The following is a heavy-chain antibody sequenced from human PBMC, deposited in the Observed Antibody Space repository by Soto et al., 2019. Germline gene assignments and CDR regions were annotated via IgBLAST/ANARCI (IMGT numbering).Heavy chain of an antibody. CDR3: ARVVGIQLWLDY. CDR2: ISSSSSTT. CDR1: GFTFSSYS. V-gene: IGHV3-48*02. J-gene: IGHJ4*02. Sequence: LSLSCAASGFTFSSYSMNWVRQAPGKGIEWVPYISSSSSTTYYAASAKGRFTISRDNAKNSLYLQMNSLRDEDTAVYYCARVVGIQLWLDYWGQGTLVSVTS. D-gene: IGHD5-18*01.